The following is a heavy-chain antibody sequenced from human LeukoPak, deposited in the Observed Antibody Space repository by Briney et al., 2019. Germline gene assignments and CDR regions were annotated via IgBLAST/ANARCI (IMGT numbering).Heavy chain of an antibody. D-gene: IGHD6-13*01. Sequence: PGGSLRLSCAASGFTFSSYGMHWVRQAPGKGLEWVAVIWYDGSNKYYADSVKGRFTISRDNSKNTLYLQMNSLRAEDTAVYYCAAGPTYYYYYDMDVWGQGTTVTVTS. V-gene: IGHV3-33*01. CDR1: GFTFSSYG. CDR2: IWYDGSNK. J-gene: IGHJ6*02. CDR3: AAGPTYYYYYDMDV.